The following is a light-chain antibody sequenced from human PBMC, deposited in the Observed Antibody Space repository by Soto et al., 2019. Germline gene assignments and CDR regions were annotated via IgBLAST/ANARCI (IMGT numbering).Light chain of an antibody. CDR1: QSVSSN. V-gene: IGKV3-15*01. Sequence: EIVMTQSPATLSVSPGERATLSCWTSQSVSSNLAWYQQKPGQAPRLLIYGASTRATGIPARFSGSGSGTEFTLTISSLQSEDFAVYYCQQYNNWPQTFDQGTKVEIK. CDR2: GAS. CDR3: QQYNNWPQT. J-gene: IGKJ1*01.